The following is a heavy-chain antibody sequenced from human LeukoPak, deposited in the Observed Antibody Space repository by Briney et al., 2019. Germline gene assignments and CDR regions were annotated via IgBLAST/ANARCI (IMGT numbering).Heavy chain of an antibody. Sequence: SETLSLTCTVSGGSISSYYWSWIRQPPGKGLEWVGYIYYSGSTNYNPSLKSRVTISVDTCKNQFSLKLSSVTAADTAVYYCARHGGKDGIAAAGRPGSLDYWGQGTLVTVSS. J-gene: IGHJ4*02. D-gene: IGHD6-13*01. CDR1: GGSISSYY. CDR2: IYYSGST. V-gene: IGHV4-59*08. CDR3: ARHGGKDGIAAAGRPGSLDY.